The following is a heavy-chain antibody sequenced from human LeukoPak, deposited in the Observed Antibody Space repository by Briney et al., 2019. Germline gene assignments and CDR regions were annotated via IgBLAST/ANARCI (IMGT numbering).Heavy chain of an antibody. D-gene: IGHD3-22*01. V-gene: IGHV4-39*01. J-gene: IGHJ4*02. CDR3: ARRTYYHTSGYPHYFDY. Sequence: SETLSLTCSVSGGSINSSNYCWGWIRQPPGKGLEWIANVYYGGSTYYNPSLKSRITISLDTSKNQFSLKLSSATAADTAVYYCARRTYYHTSGYPHYFDYWGQGTLVTVSS. CDR1: GGSINSSNYC. CDR2: VYYGGST.